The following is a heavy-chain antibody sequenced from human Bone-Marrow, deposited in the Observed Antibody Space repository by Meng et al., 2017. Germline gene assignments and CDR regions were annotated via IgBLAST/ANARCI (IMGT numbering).Heavy chain of an antibody. Sequence: VQLVQYGAVVKKPGAAVQVSCKASGYTFTGYYMHWVRQAPGQGLEWMGRINPNSGGTNYAQKFQGRVTMTRDTSISTAYMELSRLRSDDTAVYYCANWNDGLLNYWGQGTLVTVSS. CDR3: ANWNDGLLNY. CDR1: GYTFTGYY. CDR2: INPNSGGT. D-gene: IGHD1-1*01. V-gene: IGHV1-2*06. J-gene: IGHJ4*02.